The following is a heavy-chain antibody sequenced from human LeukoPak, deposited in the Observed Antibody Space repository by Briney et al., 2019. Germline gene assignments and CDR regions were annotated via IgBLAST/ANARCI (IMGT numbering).Heavy chain of an antibody. CDR3: AKKMGIWFVGFDS. Sequence: PGGSLRLSCAASGFTFSSYAMSWVRQAPGKGPEWVSAIGGTGDSTYYADSVKGRFFISRDYSTNTLFLQMNNLRVEDTAVYYCAKKMGIWFVGFDSWGQGILVTVSS. CDR2: IGGTGDST. V-gene: IGHV3-23*01. CDR1: GFTFSSYA. D-gene: IGHD3-10*01. J-gene: IGHJ4*02.